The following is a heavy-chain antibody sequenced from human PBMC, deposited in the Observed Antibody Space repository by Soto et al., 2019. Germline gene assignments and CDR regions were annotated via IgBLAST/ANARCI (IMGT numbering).Heavy chain of an antibody. J-gene: IGHJ6*02. V-gene: IGHV1-8*01. CDR3: ARARGVLRFFRRGMDV. CDR1: GYTFTSYD. CDR2: MNPNSGNT. D-gene: IGHD3-3*01. Sequence: QVQLVQSGAEVKKPGASVKVSCKASGYTFTSYDINWVRQATGQGLEWMGWMNPNSGNTGYAQKFQGRVTMTRNTSISTAYMELSSLRSEDTAVYYCARARGVLRFFRRGMDVWGQGTTVTVSS.